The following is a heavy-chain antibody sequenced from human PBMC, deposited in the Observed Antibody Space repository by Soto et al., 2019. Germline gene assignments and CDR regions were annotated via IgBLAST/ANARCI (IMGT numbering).Heavy chain of an antibody. V-gene: IGHV3-73*02. CDR2: IRSKANSYAT. D-gene: IGHD3-16*01. CDR3: AGLGDIRLDP. J-gene: IGHJ5*02. Sequence: EVQLVESGGGLVQPGGSLKLSCAASGFMFSGSAMHWVRQASGKGLEWVGRIRSKANSYATAYAASVKGRFTISRDDSKNTAYLQMNSLKTEDTAVYYCAGLGDIRLDPWGQGTLVTVSS. CDR1: GFMFSGSA.